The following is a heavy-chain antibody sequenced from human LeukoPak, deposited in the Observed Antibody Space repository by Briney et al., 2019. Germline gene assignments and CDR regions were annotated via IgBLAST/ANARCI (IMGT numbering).Heavy chain of an antibody. V-gene: IGHV4-59*12. J-gene: IGHJ4*02. Sequence: SSETLSLTCTVSGGSISSYYWSWIRQPPGKGLEWIGYIYYSGSTNYNPSPKSRVTISVDTSKNQFSLKLSSVTAADTAVYYCARGLSGSYYNRDYWGQGTLVTVSS. CDR1: GGSISSYY. CDR2: IYYSGST. CDR3: ARGLSGSYYNRDY. D-gene: IGHD3-10*01.